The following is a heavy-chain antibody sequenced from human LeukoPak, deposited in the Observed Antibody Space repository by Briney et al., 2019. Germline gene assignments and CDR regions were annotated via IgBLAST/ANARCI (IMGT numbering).Heavy chain of an antibody. Sequence: ASVTVSCKASGYTFTSYDMNWVRQAPGQGGEGMGWMKPNRGNTDYAQTFQGRVTITRNTAKSTAYMELSSLRSEDTAVYYCARYGDYFDYWGQGTLVTVSS. CDR3: ARYGDYFDY. J-gene: IGHJ4*02. V-gene: IGHV1-8*01. CDR2: MKPNRGNT. D-gene: IGHD4-17*01. CDR1: GYTFTSYD.